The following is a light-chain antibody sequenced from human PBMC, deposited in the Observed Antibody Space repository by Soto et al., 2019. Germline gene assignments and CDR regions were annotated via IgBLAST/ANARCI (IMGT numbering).Light chain of an antibody. Sequence: DIQMTQSPSTLSASVGDRVTITCRASQSISSWLAWYQQKPGKAPKLLIYKASSLESGVPPRFSGSGSGTEFTLTISSLQPDDFATYCCQRYNSYSYTCGQGTKLEIK. V-gene: IGKV1-5*03. CDR2: KAS. J-gene: IGKJ2*01. CDR1: QSISSW. CDR3: QRYNSYSYT.